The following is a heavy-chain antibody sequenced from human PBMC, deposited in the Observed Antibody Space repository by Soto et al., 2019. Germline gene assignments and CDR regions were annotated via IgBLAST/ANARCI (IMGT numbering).Heavy chain of an antibody. V-gene: IGHV1-18*04. CDR1: GYTFTGYG. Sequence: ASVKVSCKASGYTFTGYGISWVRQAPGQGLEWMGWISAYNGNTNYAQKLQGRVTMTTDTSTSTAYMELRSLRSDDTAVYYCARDSPVPYDSSGYLVYYYGMDVWGQGTTVTVSS. CDR3: ARDSPVPYDSSGYLVYYYGMDV. CDR2: ISAYNGNT. D-gene: IGHD3-22*01. J-gene: IGHJ6*02.